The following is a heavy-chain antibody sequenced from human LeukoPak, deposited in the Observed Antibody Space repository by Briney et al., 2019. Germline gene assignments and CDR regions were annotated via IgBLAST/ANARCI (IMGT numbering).Heavy chain of an antibody. CDR1: GFTFSNAW. CDR2: IKSKTDDGTT. J-gene: IGHJ4*02. V-gene: IGHV3-15*01. Sequence: GGSLRLSCAASGFTFSNAWMSWVRQAPGKGLEWVGRIKSKTDDGTTDYAAPVKGRFTISRDDSKNTLYLQMNSLKTEDTAVYYCTTPLYDFWSGYYYGGFDYWGQGTLVTVSS. D-gene: IGHD3-3*01. CDR3: TTPLYDFWSGYYYGGFDY.